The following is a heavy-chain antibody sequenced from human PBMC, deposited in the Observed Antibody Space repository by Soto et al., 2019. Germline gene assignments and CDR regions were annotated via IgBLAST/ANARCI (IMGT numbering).Heavy chain of an antibody. Sequence: ASVKVSCKASGYTFTSYDINWVRQATGQGLEWMGWMNPNSGNTGYAQKFQGRVTMTRSTSINTAYMELSSLRSEDTAVYYCARGGYYYDSSDYYRQFDYWGQGTLVTVSS. J-gene: IGHJ4*02. D-gene: IGHD3-22*01. V-gene: IGHV1-8*01. CDR3: ARGGYYYDSSDYYRQFDY. CDR2: MNPNSGNT. CDR1: GYTFTSYD.